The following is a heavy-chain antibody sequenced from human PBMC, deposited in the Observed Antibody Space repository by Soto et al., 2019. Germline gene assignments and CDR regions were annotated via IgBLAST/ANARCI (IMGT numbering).Heavy chain of an antibody. V-gene: IGHV4-59*01. CDR1: GGSISSYY. CDR2: IYYSGST. J-gene: IGHJ4*02. D-gene: IGHD1-26*01. CDR3: ARRYGGNFDY. Sequence: PSETLSLTFTVSGGSISSYYWSWIRQPPGKGLEWIGYIYYSGSTNYNPSLKSRVTISVDRSKNQFSLKLSSVTAADTAVYYCARRYGGNFDYWGQGTLVTVSS.